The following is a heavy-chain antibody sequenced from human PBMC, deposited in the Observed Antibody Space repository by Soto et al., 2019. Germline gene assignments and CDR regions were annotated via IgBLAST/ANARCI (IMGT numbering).Heavy chain of an antibody. CDR2: ISGSAGTR. D-gene: IGHD3-10*01. V-gene: IGHV3-23*01. CDR3: ANWGKSGSHY. Sequence: EVQLLESGGGLVQPGGSLRLSCAASGFTFSLFAMSWVRQAPGKGLEWVSGISGSAGTRYYTDSLKGRFTISRDNYKNTLYLQMNSLRAEDTAVYYCANWGKSGSHYWGQGTLVTVSS. J-gene: IGHJ4*02. CDR1: GFTFSLFA.